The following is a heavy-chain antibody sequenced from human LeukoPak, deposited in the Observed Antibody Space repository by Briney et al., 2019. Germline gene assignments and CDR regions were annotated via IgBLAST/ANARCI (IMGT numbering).Heavy chain of an antibody. CDR1: GFTFSDFA. V-gene: IGHV3-23*01. Sequence: GGSLRLSCAASGFTFSDFAMIWVRQPPGKGLEWVSSIFQGGGEIHYADSVRGRFTISRDNSKDTLYLEMNSLRAEDTAVYYCIKGSSFHMDVWGKGTTVTISS. CDR3: IKGSSFHMDV. J-gene: IGHJ6*03. CDR2: IFQGGGEI.